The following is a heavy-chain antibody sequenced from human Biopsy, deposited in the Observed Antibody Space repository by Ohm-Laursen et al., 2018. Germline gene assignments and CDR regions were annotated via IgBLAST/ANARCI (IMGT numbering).Heavy chain of an antibody. CDR3: VRGVDYYDPYHYYALDV. CDR2: INHSGRT. D-gene: IGHD3-22*01. CDR1: GESFNGYY. Sequence: GTLSLTWTVYGESFNGYYWSWIRQTPGKGLEWIGEINHSGRTNYNPSLKSRVTISVDTSKNQFSLKVRTVTAADTAVYYCVRGVDYYDPYHYYALDVWGQGTTVTVSS. J-gene: IGHJ6*02. V-gene: IGHV4-34*01.